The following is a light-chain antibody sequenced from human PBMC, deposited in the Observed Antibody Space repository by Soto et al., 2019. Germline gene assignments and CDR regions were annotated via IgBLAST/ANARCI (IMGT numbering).Light chain of an antibody. CDR3: AVWDDTVSGWV. CDR1: NSNIGAGSG. Sequence: QSVLTQPPSVTGAPGQRVTISCTGNNSNIGAGSGVNWYQQFPDKAPKLLIYANTHRPSGVPDRFSGSTSGTSATLAISGLRFEDEADYYCAVWDDTVSGWVFGGGTKLTVL. V-gene: IGLV1-40*01. CDR2: ANT. J-gene: IGLJ3*02.